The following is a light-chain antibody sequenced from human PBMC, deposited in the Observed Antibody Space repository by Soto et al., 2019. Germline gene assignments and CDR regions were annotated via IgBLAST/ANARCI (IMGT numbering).Light chain of an antibody. CDR1: QSVSSSY. V-gene: IGKV3-20*01. CDR3: QQYGSSPWT. CDR2: GAS. Sequence: DIVLTQSPGTLSLSPGERATLSCRASQSVSSSYLAWYQQKPGQAPRLLIYGASSRATGIPDRFSGSGSGTDFTLTISRLETEDFAVYYCQQYGSSPWTFGQGPKVDIK. J-gene: IGKJ1*01.